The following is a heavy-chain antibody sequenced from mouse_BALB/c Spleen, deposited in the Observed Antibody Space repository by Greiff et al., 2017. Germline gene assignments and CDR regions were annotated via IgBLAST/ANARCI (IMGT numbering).Heavy chain of an antibody. J-gene: IGHJ4*01. CDR3: ARSRMITTGEYYAMDY. V-gene: IGHV2-2*02. Sequence: VQLQQSGPGLVQPSQSLSITCTVSGFSLTSYGVHWVRQSPGKGLEWLGVIWSGGSTDYNAAFISRLSISKDNSKSQVFFKMNSLQANDTAIYYCARSRMITTGEYYAMDYWGQGTSVTVSS. D-gene: IGHD2-4*01. CDR2: IWSGGST. CDR1: GFSLTSYG.